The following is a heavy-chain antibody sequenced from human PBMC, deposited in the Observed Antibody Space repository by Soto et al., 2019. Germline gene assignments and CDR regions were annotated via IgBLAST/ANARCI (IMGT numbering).Heavy chain of an antibody. D-gene: IGHD5-12*01. V-gene: IGHV1-69*08. Sequence: QVQLVQSWAEVKKPGSSVRVSCKASGGTFSNFILTWVRQAPGQGLEWMGRIIPILGTITYAQKFQGRVTITADKSSSTAYMELGSLRSEDTAVYYCARGAYDPPYYYFYMDVWGKGTTVTVSS. J-gene: IGHJ6*03. CDR3: ARGAYDPPYYYFYMDV. CDR1: GGTFSNFI. CDR2: IIPILGTI.